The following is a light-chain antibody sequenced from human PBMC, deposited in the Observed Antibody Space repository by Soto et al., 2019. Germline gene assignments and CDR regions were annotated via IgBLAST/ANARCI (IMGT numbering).Light chain of an antibody. J-gene: IGKJ1*01. CDR3: QQYNNWPPVT. Sequence: EIVMTQSPATLSVSPGESATLSCRASQSISSNLAWYQQKPGQAPRLLIYGASTRATGIPARFSGSGSGTEFTLTISSLQSEDFAAYYCQQYNNWPPVTFGQGTKVDIK. CDR1: QSISSN. CDR2: GAS. V-gene: IGKV3-15*01.